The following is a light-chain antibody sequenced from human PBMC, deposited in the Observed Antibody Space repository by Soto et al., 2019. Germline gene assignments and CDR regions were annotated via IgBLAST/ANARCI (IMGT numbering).Light chain of an antibody. V-gene: IGKV1-39*01. CDR2: AAS. J-gene: IGKJ3*01. CDR1: QSISSY. Sequence: DIQMTQSPSSLSASVGDRVTITCRASQSISSYLNWYQQKPGKAPKLLIYAASSLQSGVPSRFSGSGSGTDFTLTISSLQPEDFATYYCQQSYSTPFFTFGPGTKVDIE. CDR3: QQSYSTPFFT.